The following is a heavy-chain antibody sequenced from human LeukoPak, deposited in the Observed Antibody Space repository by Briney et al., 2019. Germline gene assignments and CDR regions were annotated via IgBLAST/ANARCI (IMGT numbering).Heavy chain of an antibody. CDR2: IHTSGST. J-gene: IGHJ4*02. V-gene: IGHV4-4*07. Sequence: SETLSLTCTVSGGSITSYCWTYIRQPAGKGLEWIGRIHTSGSTNYNASLKSRVTMSVDTSKNQFSLNLSSVTAADTAMYYCAREFSGTSIAARVFDSWGQGTLVTVSS. CDR1: GGSITSYC. CDR3: AREFSGTSIAARVFDS. D-gene: IGHD6-6*01.